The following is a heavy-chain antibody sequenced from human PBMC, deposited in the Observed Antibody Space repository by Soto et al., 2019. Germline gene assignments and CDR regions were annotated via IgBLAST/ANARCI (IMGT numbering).Heavy chain of an antibody. Sequence: PGGSLRLSCAASGFTFSSYAMHWVRQAPGKGLEWVAVISYDGSNKYYADSVKGRFTISRDNSKNTLYLQMNSLRAEDTAVCYCARENYVYYYYGMDVWGQGTTVTVSS. J-gene: IGHJ6*02. D-gene: IGHD1-7*01. CDR2: ISYDGSNK. CDR1: GFTFSSYA. CDR3: ARENYVYYYYGMDV. V-gene: IGHV3-30-3*01.